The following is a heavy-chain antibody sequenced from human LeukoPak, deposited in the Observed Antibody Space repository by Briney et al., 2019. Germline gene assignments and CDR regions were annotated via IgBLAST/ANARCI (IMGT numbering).Heavy chain of an antibody. CDR1: GFAFSSYS. J-gene: IGHJ4*02. CDR2: INTDGTVT. Sequence: GGSLRLSCAASGFAFSSYSMLWVRQAPGKGLESVSRINTDGTVTTYADSVKGRFTVSRDNADNTMFLQMNSVREQDTAVYYCAAKQWLAPPPDSWGQGTPVTVSS. D-gene: IGHD6-19*01. CDR3: AAKQWLAPPPDS. V-gene: IGHV3-74*01.